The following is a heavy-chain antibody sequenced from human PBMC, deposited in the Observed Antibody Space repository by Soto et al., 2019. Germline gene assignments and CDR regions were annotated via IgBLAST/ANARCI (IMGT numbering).Heavy chain of an antibody. D-gene: IGHD1-1*01. CDR3: ARDQGRAGSDAFDI. V-gene: IGHV4-59*01. J-gene: IGHJ3*02. Sequence: SETLSLTCTVSGGSISSYYWSWIRQPPGKGLEWIGYIYYSGSTNYNPSLKSRVTISVDTSKNQFSLKLSSVTAADTAVYYCARDQGRAGSDAFDIWGQGTMVTVSS. CDR2: IYYSGST. CDR1: GGSISSYY.